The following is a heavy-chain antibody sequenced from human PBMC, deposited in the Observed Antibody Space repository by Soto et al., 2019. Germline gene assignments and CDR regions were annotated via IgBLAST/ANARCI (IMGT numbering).Heavy chain of an antibody. CDR2: IYYSGST. V-gene: IGHV4-31*03. J-gene: IGHJ4*02. Sequence: SETLSLTCTVSGGSISSGGYYWSWIRQHPGKGLEWIGYIYYSGSTYYNPSLKSRVTISVDTSKNQFSLKLSSVTAADTAVYYCARGYSSWIVVVPAAIYFDYWGQGTLVTVSS. D-gene: IGHD2-2*01. CDR3: ARGYSSWIVVVPAAIYFDY. CDR1: GGSISSGGYY.